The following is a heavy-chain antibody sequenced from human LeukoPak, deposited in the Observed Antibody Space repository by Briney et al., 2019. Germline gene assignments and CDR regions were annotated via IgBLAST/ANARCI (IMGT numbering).Heavy chain of an antibody. D-gene: IGHD1-1*01. V-gene: IGHV4-59*08. CDR3: AVNLTRHTFDI. J-gene: IGHJ3*02. CDR1: RGSISTYY. CDR2: IYYSGST. Sequence: PSETLSLTCTVSRGSISTYYWSWIRQSPGKGLEWIGSIYYSGSTNYNPSLKSRVTISVDTSKNQCSLELSSVTAADTAVYYCAVNLTRHTFDIWGQGTMVTVSS.